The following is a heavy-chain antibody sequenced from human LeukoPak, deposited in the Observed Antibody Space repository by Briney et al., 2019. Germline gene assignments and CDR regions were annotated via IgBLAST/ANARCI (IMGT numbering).Heavy chain of an antibody. CDR1: GFTVSGNY. CDR3: ARDPGYGLGVDYGDY. CDR2: IHRGGNT. V-gene: IGHV3-66*01. Sequence: GGSLRLSCAASGFTVSGNYMSWVRQVPGKGLEWLSVIHRGGNTYYADSVKGRFTISRDSSKDTVFLQMDSLRAEDTAVYYCARDPGYGLGVDYGDYWGQGTLVTVSS. J-gene: IGHJ4*02. D-gene: IGHD3-10*01.